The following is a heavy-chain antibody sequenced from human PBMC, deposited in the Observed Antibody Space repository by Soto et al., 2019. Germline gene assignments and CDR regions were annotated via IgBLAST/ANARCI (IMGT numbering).Heavy chain of an antibody. CDR3: ARDPFLQFYSIDF. D-gene: IGHD2-15*01. CDR1: GFAFSNYY. Sequence: QVQLVQSGAEVKKTGASVKLSCQASGFAFSNYYFHWVRQAPGQGLEWMGWISGYNGNTKYAEIFQDRLTITSDAAASTVYMELYGLRSEDTAVYFCARDPFLQFYSIDFWGQGTLVTVSA. CDR2: ISGYNGNT. J-gene: IGHJ4*02. V-gene: IGHV1-3*01.